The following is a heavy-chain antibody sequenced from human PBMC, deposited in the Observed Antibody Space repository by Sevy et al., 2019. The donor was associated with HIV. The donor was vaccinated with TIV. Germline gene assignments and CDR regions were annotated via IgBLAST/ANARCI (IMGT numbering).Heavy chain of an antibody. J-gene: IGHJ4*02. CDR1: GFTFDMYW. CDR2: IRQDGNEI. CDR3: ARRYFDL. Sequence: GGCLRLSCDASGFTFDMYWMQWVRQAPGKGLEWLANIRQDGNEIYYAASVRGRFTISRDNAKGSLYLQLNKLRVEDTTTYYCARRYFDLWGQGTLVTVSS. V-gene: IGHV3-7*03.